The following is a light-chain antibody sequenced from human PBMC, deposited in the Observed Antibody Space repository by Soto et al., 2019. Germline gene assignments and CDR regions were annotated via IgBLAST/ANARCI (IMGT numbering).Light chain of an antibody. CDR1: SSDVGNYNL. J-gene: IGLJ1*01. CDR3: CSYAGSSTYV. CDR2: EGS. V-gene: IGLV2-23*01. Sequence: LTQPASVSGSPGQSITISCTGTSSDVGNYNLVSWYQQHPGKAPKLMIYEGSKRPSGVSNRFSGSKSGNTASLTISILQAEDEADYYCCSYAGSSTYVFGNGTKVTVL.